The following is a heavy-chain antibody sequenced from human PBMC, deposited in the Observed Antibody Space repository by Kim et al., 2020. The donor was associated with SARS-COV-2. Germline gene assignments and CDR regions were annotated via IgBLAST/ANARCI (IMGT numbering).Heavy chain of an antibody. V-gene: IGHV1-2*06. CDR3: ARDDAPISTSYYCGMGV. J-gene: IGHJ6*02. CDR1: GYIFTAYY. CDR2: INPSSGGT. Sequence: ASVKVSCKASGYIFTAYYIHWVRQAPGQGLEWMGRINPSSGGTTFAQKFQGRVTMTRDTSISTAYMELSGLTSDDTAVYYCARDDAPISTSYYCGMGVWGQGTTVTV.